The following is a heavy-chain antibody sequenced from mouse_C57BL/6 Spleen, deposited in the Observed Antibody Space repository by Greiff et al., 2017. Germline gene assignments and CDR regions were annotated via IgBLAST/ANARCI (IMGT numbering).Heavy chain of an antibody. CDR3: ARALYGYDYDICY. J-gene: IGHJ4*01. Sequence: VQLQQPGAELVMPGASVKLSCKASGYTFTSYWMHWVKQRPGQGLEWIGEIDPSDSFTNYNQKFKGKSTVTVDKSSSTAYMQLSSLTSEDSAVYDCARALYGYDYDICYWGPGTSVTAST. D-gene: IGHD2-14*01. CDR2: IDPSDSFT. CDR1: GYTFTSYW. V-gene: IGHV1-69*01.